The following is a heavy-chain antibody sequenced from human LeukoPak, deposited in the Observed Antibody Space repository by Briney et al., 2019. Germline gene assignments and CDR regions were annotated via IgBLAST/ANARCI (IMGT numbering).Heavy chain of an antibody. J-gene: IGHJ6*02. CDR1: GYTFTSYG. CDR3: ARVVPAAMDYYYYGMDV. CDR2: ISSYNGNT. V-gene: IGHV1-18*01. Sequence: ASVKVSCKASGYTFTSYGISWVRQAPGQGLEWMGWISSYNGNTNYAQKLQGRATMTTDTSTSTAYMELRSLRSDDTAVYYCARVVPAAMDYYYYGMDVWGQGTTVTVSS. D-gene: IGHD2-2*01.